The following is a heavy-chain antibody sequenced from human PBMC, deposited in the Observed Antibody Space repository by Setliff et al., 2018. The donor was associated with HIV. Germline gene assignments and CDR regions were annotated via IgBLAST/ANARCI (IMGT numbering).Heavy chain of an antibody. D-gene: IGHD3-10*01. V-gene: IGHV4-61*02. CDR1: GGSITSGSYY. CDR3: ARGSYTVRIDY. Sequence: SETLSLTCTVSGGSITSGSYYWSWIRQPAGKGLEWIGRIYSNGRTTHNPSLKSRVTISRDTSENQFSLRLSSATAADTAVYYCARGSYTVRIDYWGQGTRVTVSS. J-gene: IGHJ4*02. CDR2: IYSNGRT.